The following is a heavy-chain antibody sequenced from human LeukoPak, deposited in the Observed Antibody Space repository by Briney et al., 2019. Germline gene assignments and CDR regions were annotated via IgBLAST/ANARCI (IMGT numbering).Heavy chain of an antibody. D-gene: IGHD2-21*02. CDR3: VREDTPATANY. J-gene: IGHJ4*02. CDR1: GFTFNSYW. V-gene: IGHV3-23*01. Sequence: PGGSLRLSCAASGFTFNSYWMNWVRQTPGKGLEWVSAISGGGDITYYADSVTGRFTISRDNSKDTLFLQMHSLRPGDTAVYYCVREDTPATANYWGQGTLVTISS. CDR2: ISGGGDIT.